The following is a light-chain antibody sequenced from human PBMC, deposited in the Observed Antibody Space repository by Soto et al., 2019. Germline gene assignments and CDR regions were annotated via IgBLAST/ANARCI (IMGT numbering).Light chain of an antibody. J-gene: IGKJ5*01. CDR1: QGLSSD. CDR2: AAS. Sequence: DIQLTQSPSFLSASVGDRVTITCRASQGLSSDLAWYQQKPGKAPKLLIYAASTLQSGVPSRFSGSGSGTEFTLTSSSLQHEDFATYYCQHLNSYPITFGQGTRLEIK. V-gene: IGKV1-9*01. CDR3: QHLNSYPIT.